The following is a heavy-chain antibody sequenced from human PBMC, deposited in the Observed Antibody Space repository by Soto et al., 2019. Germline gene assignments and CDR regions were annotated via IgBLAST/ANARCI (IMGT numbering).Heavy chain of an antibody. CDR3: ARGVGVDSRERYGMDV. D-gene: IGHD3-22*01. Sequence: QVQLVESGGGVVQPGRSLRLSCAASGFTFSSYGMHWVRQAPGKGLEWVAVIWYDGSNKYYAVSVKGRFTISRDNSKNTLYLQMNSLRAEDTAVYYCARGVGVDSRERYGMDVWGQGTTVTVSS. J-gene: IGHJ6*02. V-gene: IGHV3-33*01. CDR2: IWYDGSNK. CDR1: GFTFSSYG.